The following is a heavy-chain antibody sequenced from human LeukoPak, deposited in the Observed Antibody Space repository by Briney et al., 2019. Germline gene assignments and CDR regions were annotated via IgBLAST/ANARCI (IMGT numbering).Heavy chain of an antibody. CDR1: GFTFSSYA. CDR2: ISGSGGST. Sequence: PGGSLRLSCAASGFTFSSYAMSWVRQAPGKGLEWVSAISGSGGSTYYADSVKGRFTISRDNSKNTLYLQMNSLRAEDTAVYYCAKDQGYDILTGYYRGRFDYWGQGTLVTVSS. CDR3: AKDQGYDILTGYYRGRFDY. D-gene: IGHD3-9*01. V-gene: IGHV3-23*01. J-gene: IGHJ4*02.